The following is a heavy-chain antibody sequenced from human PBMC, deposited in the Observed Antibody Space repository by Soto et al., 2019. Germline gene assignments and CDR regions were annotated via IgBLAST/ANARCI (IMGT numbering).Heavy chain of an antibody. CDR3: AKKNPHGDSNKAWLDP. D-gene: IGHD2-8*01. CDR2: IIPILGST. Sequence: QVQLLQSGAELREPGSSVRVSCTPSGGTFVSSAFAWVRQAPGGKIEWMGGIIPILGSTKYAEKFLGRLTIRADDSSRTAYLELRSLTFDDTAVYFCAKKNPHGDSNKAWLDPWGQGTLVTVS. CDR1: GGTFVSSA. J-gene: IGHJ5*02. V-gene: IGHV1-69*01.